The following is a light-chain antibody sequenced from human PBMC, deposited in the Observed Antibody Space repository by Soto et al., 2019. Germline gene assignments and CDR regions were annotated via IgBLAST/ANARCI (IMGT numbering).Light chain of an antibody. V-gene: IGLV1-40*01. Sequence: QSVLTQPPSVSGAPGQRVTISCTGSSSNIGAGYDVHWYQQLPGTAPKLLIYGNSNRPSGVPHRFSGSKSGNSASLAITGLQAEDEADYYCQSYDSSLSGVVFGGGTKLTVL. CDR2: GNS. CDR1: SSNIGAGYD. CDR3: QSYDSSLSGVV. J-gene: IGLJ2*01.